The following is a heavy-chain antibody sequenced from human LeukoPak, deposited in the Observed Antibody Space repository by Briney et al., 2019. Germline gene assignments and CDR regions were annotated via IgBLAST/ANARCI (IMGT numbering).Heavy chain of an antibody. V-gene: IGHV3-74*01. Sequence: HPGGSLRLSCAASGFTFSNYWMHWVRQAPGKGLEWVSRINERATIISYADSVKGRFTISRENARNTLYLQMNSLTAEDTAVYYCVRDLILVWTPGDGFDHWGQGTLVTVSS. D-gene: IGHD3-16*01. CDR1: GFTFSNYW. CDR2: INERATII. J-gene: IGHJ4*02. CDR3: VRDLILVWTPGDGFDH.